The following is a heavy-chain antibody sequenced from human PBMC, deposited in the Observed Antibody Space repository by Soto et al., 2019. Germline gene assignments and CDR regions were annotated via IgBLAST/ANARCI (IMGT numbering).Heavy chain of an antibody. CDR1: GCCIRSYY. Sequence: PSETLSLTCTVSGCCIRSYYWSWIRQPPGKGLEWIGYIYYSGSTNYNPSLKSRVTISVDTSKNQFSLELSSVTAADTAVYYCAREGTSSWSGDYGMDVCGQGTMVTVSS. CDR2: IYYSGST. D-gene: IGHD6-13*01. CDR3: AREGTSSWSGDYGMDV. V-gene: IGHV4-59*01. J-gene: IGHJ6*02.